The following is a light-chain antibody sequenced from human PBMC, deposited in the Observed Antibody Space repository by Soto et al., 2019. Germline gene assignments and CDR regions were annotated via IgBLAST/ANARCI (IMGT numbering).Light chain of an antibody. J-gene: IGKJ5*01. V-gene: IGKV3-15*01. CDR2: DAS. CDR3: QHYHGWPIT. CDR1: QSVSSH. Sequence: EIVMTQSPATLSVSPGEGATVSCRASQSVSSHLAWYQHKPGQAPRLLFYDASTRATGIPARFSGSGSGTDFTLTISTLQSEDFAVYYCQHYHGWPITFGHGTRLEIK.